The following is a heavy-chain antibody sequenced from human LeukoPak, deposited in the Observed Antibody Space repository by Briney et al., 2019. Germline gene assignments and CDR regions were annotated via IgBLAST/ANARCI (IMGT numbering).Heavy chain of an antibody. CDR1: GFSLSTHGMC. D-gene: IGHD6-13*01. Sequence: SGPTLVNPTQTLTLTCTFSGFSLSTHGMCVSWIRQPPGKALEWLARIDWDDDEFYNTSLKTRLTISKDTSKNQVVLTMTNMDPVDTATYYCARIRIAPANTPLDDWGQGTLVTVSS. CDR3: ARIRIAPANTPLDD. J-gene: IGHJ4*02. V-gene: IGHV2-70*17. CDR2: IDWDDDE.